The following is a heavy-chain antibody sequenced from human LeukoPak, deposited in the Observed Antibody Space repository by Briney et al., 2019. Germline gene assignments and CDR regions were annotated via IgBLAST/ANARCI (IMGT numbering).Heavy chain of an antibody. Sequence: ASVKVSCKASGYTFTSCYVHWVRQAPGQGLEWMGIINPSGGYTGYAQKFQGRVTMTRDTSTSTVYMELSSLRSEDTAVYYCARDLGSDILTGYKKYYFDYWGQGTLVTVSS. D-gene: IGHD3-9*01. CDR2: INPSGGYT. V-gene: IGHV1-46*01. CDR3: ARDLGSDILTGYKKYYFDY. J-gene: IGHJ4*02. CDR1: GYTFTSCY.